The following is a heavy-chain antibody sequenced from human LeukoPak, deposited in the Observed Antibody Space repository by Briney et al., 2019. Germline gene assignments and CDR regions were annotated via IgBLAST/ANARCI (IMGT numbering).Heavy chain of an antibody. J-gene: IGHJ4*02. CDR2: IIPIFGTA. CDR1: GGTFSSYA. D-gene: IGHD3-22*01. CDR3: ARDSKNYYDSSGYQPAFDY. Sequence: SVKVSCKASGGTFSSYAISWLRQAPGQGLEWMGRIIPIFGTANYAQKFQGRVTITTDESTSTAYMELSSLRSEDTAVYYCARDSKNYYDSSGYQPAFDYWGQGTLVTVSS. V-gene: IGHV1-69*05.